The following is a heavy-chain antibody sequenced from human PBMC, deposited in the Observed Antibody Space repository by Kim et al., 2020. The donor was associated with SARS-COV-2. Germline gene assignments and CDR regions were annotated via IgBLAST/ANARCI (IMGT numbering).Heavy chain of an antibody. CDR2: IYYSGST. D-gene: IGHD3-22*01. J-gene: IGHJ6*02. CDR3: ARARYDSSLIPGYYYYGMDV. V-gene: IGHV4-59*01. CDR1: GGSISSYY. Sequence: SETLSLTCTVSGGSISSYYWSWIRQPPGKGLEWIGYIYYSGSTNYNPSLKSRVTISVDTSKNQFSLKLSSVTAADTAVYYCARARYDSSLIPGYYYYGMDVWGQGTTVTVSS.